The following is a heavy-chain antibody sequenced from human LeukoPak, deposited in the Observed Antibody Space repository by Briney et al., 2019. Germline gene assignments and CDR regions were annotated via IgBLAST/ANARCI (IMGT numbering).Heavy chain of an antibody. Sequence: PSETLSLTCTVSGGSISSYYWSWIRQPAEKGLEWIGRIYTSGSTNYNPSLKSRVTMSVDTSKNQFSLKLSSVTAADTAVYYCARGADFGVVLFFDYWGQGTLVTVSS. CDR3: ARGADFGVVLFFDY. CDR1: GGSISSYY. CDR2: IYTSGST. D-gene: IGHD3-3*01. J-gene: IGHJ4*02. V-gene: IGHV4-4*07.